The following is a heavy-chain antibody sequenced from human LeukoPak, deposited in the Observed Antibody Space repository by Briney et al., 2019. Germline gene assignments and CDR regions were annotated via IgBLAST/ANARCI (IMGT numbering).Heavy chain of an antibody. CDR2: IDPEDGET. J-gene: IGHJ4*02. D-gene: IGHD6-19*01. Sequence: ATVKISCKAPGYPFTDHYIHWVHQAPGRGLEWMGQIDPEDGETIYAEKFQGRVTISADTSTDTGYMELSGLRPEDTAMFYCAILRSGWYFDNWGQGTLVTVSS. CDR1: GYPFTDHY. V-gene: IGHV1-69-2*01. CDR3: AILRSGWYFDN.